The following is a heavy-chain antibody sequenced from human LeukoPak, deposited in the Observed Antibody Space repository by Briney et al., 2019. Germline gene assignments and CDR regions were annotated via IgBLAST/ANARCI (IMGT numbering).Heavy chain of an antibody. CDR2: FTYGGGT. CDR3: ARRSSNPVGAIDY. D-gene: IGHD1-26*01. CDR1: GDSISNNNYY. J-gene: IGHJ4*02. Sequence: SETLSLTCTVSGDSISNNNYYWGWIRQPPGKGLEWIGSFTYGGGTYYNPSLKSRVTISVDTSKNQFSLKVTSVTAADTAVYYCARRSSNPVGAIDYWGQGALVIV. V-gene: IGHV4-39*01.